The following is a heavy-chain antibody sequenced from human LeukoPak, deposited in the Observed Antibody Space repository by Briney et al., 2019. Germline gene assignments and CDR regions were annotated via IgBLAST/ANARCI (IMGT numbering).Heavy chain of an antibody. V-gene: IGHV4-39*01. D-gene: IGHD6-13*01. Sequence: PSETLSLTCTVSGGSISSSSYYWGWIRQPPGKGLEWIGSIYYSGSTYYNPSLKSRVTISVDTSKNQFSLKLSSVTAADTAVYYCARHFPYSMYSHAFDIWGQGTMVTVSS. CDR1: GGSISSSSYY. J-gene: IGHJ3*02. CDR3: ARHFPYSMYSHAFDI. CDR2: IYYSGST.